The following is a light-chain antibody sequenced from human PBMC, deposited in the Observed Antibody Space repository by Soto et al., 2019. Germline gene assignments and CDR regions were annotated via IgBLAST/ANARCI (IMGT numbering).Light chain of an antibody. Sequence: EIVLTQSPDTLSLSPGERATLSCRASQSVRSNYLAWYQQKPGQAPRFLIYDASSRATGIPDRFSGSGSGTDFTLTISGLEPEDFALYYCQQYGSSPLTFGGGTKVEIK. CDR1: QSVRSNY. CDR3: QQYGSSPLT. V-gene: IGKV3-20*01. J-gene: IGKJ4*01. CDR2: DAS.